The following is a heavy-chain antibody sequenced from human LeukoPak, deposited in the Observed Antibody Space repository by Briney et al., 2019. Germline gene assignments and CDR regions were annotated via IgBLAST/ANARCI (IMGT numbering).Heavy chain of an antibody. V-gene: IGHV3-21*01. Sequence: GGSLRLSCAASGFTFSSYAISWVRQAPGKGLEWVSSISSSSSYIYYADSVKGRFTISRDNAKNSLYLQMNSLRAEDTAVYYCAREMATIRDAFDIWGQGTMVTVSS. CDR2: ISSSSSYI. D-gene: IGHD5-24*01. CDR3: AREMATIRDAFDI. CDR1: GFTFSSYA. J-gene: IGHJ3*02.